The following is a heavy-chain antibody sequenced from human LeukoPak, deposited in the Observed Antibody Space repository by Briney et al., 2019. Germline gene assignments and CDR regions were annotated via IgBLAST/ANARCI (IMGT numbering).Heavy chain of an antibody. J-gene: IGHJ4*01. V-gene: IGHV3-30*02. CDR2: IRYDETTK. D-gene: IGHD3-10*01. Sequence: GGSLRLSCAASGFTFSSYGMHWVRQAPGKGLEWVTFIRYDETTKYYADSVKGRFTISRDNSKKTLYLQNNSLSAEDTAVYYCARDRYYYGTGTYYHFDYWGHGTRVTVSS. CDR3: ARDRYYYGTGTYYHFDY. CDR1: GFTFSSYG.